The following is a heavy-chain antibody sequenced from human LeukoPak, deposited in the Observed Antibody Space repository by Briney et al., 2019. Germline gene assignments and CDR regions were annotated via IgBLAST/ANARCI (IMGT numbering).Heavy chain of an antibody. D-gene: IGHD2-2*01. CDR3: ARALNIVVVPAAIIWFDP. V-gene: IGHV4-34*01. CDR2: INHSGST. Sequence: SETLSLTCAVYGGSFSGYYWSWICQPPGKGLEWIGEINHSGSTNYNPSLKSRVTISVDTSKNQFSLKLSSVTAADTAVYYCARALNIVVVPAAIIWFDPWGQGTLVTVSS. CDR1: GGSFSGYY. J-gene: IGHJ5*02.